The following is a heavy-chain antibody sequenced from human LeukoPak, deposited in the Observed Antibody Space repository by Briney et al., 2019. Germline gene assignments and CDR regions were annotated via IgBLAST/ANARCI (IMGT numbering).Heavy chain of an antibody. CDR3: ARDCEEHCYDSSGYYGY. J-gene: IGHJ4*02. Sequence: GGSLRLSCAASGFTFNDYGMTWVRQAPGKGLEWVANITQDGSDKNYVDSVKGRFTISRDNAENSLYLEMKSLRAEDTALYYCARDCEEHCYDSSGYYGYWGQGTLVTVSS. V-gene: IGHV3-7*01. CDR1: GFTFNDYG. CDR2: ITQDGSDK. D-gene: IGHD3-22*01.